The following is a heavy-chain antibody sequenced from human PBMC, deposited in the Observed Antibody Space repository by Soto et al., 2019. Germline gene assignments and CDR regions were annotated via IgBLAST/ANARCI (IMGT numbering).Heavy chain of an antibody. CDR3: ARGAAAQQVAFDI. D-gene: IGHD6-13*01. CDR2: IYYSGST. J-gene: IGHJ3*02. V-gene: IGHV4-59*01. CDR1: GGSISSYY. Sequence: PSETLSLTCPVSGGSISSYYWSWIRQPPGKGLAWMGYIYYSGSTNYNPSLKSPVTISVDTSKTQFSLKLSSVTAADTAVYYCARGAAAQQVAFDIWGQGTMVTVS.